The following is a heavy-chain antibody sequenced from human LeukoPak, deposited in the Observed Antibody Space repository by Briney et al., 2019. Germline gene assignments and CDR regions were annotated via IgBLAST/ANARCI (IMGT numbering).Heavy chain of an antibody. CDR2: INPSGDT. D-gene: IGHD2-2*01. CDR3: TRDGGQHLGVLNY. V-gene: IGHV1-2*02. J-gene: IGHJ4*02. Sequence: GASVKVSCKTSGYTFTDYYMHWVRQAPGQGLEWMGWINPSGDTNYPQKFQGRVTMTRDTSITTAYMELSRLRSDDTAVYYCTRDGGQHLGVLNYWGQGTLVTVPS. CDR1: GYTFTDYY.